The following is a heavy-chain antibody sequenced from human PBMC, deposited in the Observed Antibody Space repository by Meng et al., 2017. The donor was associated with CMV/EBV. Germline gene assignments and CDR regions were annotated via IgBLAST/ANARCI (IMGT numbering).Heavy chain of an antibody. Sequence: GGSLRLSCAASGFTFSSYAMHWVRQAPGKGLEWVAVISYDGSNKYYADSVKGRFTISRDNSKNTLYLQMNSLRAEDTAVYYCARDLMYSSSWDYYYGMDVWGQGTTVTVSS. J-gene: IGHJ6*02. D-gene: IGHD6-13*01. V-gene: IGHV3-30-3*01. CDR1: GFTFSSYA. CDR2: ISYDGSNK. CDR3: ARDLMYSSSWDYYYGMDV.